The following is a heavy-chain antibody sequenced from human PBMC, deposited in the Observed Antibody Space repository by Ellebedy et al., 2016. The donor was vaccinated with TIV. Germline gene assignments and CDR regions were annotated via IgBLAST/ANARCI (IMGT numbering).Heavy chain of an antibody. CDR3: ARGPDYAKSGY. J-gene: IGHJ4*02. Sequence: MPSETLSLTCTVYGASFSDYYCTWIRKPPGRGLEWIGEIHPSGSTTYNSSLQSRVAMSVDTSKSHFSLKLSSVTAADTAVYYCARGPDYAKSGYWGQGTQVTVSS. V-gene: IGHV4-34*01. D-gene: IGHD4-17*01. CDR2: IHPSGST. CDR1: GASFSDYY.